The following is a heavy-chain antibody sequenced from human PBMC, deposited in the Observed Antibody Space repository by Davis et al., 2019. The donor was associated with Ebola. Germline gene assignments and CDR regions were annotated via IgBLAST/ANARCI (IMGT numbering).Heavy chain of an antibody. V-gene: IGHV4-59*11. Sequence: SETLSLTCTVSGGSISSHYWSWIRHSPEKGLEWIGYVYFSGSTNYNPSLKSRVTISVDSSKKQFSLNLRSVTAADTAVYYCAKGWDSSGWQNWGPGILVTVSS. CDR1: GGSISSHY. D-gene: IGHD6-19*01. CDR3: AKGWDSSGWQN. CDR2: VYFSGST. J-gene: IGHJ4*02.